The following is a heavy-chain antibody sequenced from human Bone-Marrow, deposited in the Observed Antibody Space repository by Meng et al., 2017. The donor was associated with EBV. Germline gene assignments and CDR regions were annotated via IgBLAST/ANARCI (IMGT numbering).Heavy chain of an antibody. D-gene: IGHD6-6*01. CDR1: GGSVSGGTYH. CDR2: IYDGGTT. Sequence: QLQLQESGSGLVKPSQTLSLTCAVSGGSVSGGTYHWSWIRQPPGKELEWIGYIYDGGTTIYNPSLKSRVTISVDTSKNQFSLKLRSVTAADTAVYYCARGRAYSSSTGWYFDLWGRGTMVTVSA. J-gene: IGHJ2*01. CDR3: ARGRAYSSSTGWYFDL. V-gene: IGHV4-61*01.